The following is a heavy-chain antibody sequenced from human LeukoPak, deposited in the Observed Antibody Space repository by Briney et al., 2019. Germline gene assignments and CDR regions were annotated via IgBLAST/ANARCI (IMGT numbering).Heavy chain of an antibody. CDR1: GCTFTGQR. CDR2: INPHSGAT. Sequence: GASVKVSCKASGCTFTGQRLHWVRQAPGQGPEWMGWINPHSGATKYAQQFQGRVTMTRDTSISTAYMELSSLRSDDTAVYYCARSNYSSIWYHDAFGIWGQGTMVTVSS. J-gene: IGHJ3*02. D-gene: IGHD6-13*01. V-gene: IGHV1-2*02. CDR3: ARSNYSSIWYHDAFGI.